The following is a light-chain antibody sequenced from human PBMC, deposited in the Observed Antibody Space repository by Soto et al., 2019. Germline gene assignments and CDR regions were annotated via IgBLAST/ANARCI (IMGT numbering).Light chain of an antibody. CDR1: SSDVGAYNY. V-gene: IGLV2-14*01. CDR3: ASYTSSSTWV. J-gene: IGLJ3*02. CDR2: EVS. Sequence: QSALTQPASVSGSPGQSITISCTGTSSDVGAYNYVSWYQQHPGKAPKLMIYEVSSRPSGVSKRFSGSKSGNTASLTISGLQAEDEADYYCASYTSSSTWVFGGGTKLTVL.